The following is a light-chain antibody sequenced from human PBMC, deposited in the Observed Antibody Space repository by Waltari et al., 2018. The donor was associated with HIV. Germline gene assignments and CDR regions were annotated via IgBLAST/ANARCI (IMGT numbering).Light chain of an antibody. J-gene: IGLJ2*01. V-gene: IGLV3-25*03. CDR3: QSADSSGIYEI. CDR2: KDT. CDR1: ALPKQY. Sequence: SYELTQPPSMSVSPGQTARLTFSGTALPKQYAYWYQQKPGQAPVLIIYKDTERPSGIPERFSGSNSGTIATLTISGVQAEDEAAYYCQSADSSGIYEIFGGGTKVIVL.